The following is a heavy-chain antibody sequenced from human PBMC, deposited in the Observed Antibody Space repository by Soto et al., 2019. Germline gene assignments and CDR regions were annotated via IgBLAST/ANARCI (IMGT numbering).Heavy chain of an antibody. CDR1: GFIFSSYA. V-gene: IGHV3-23*01. CDR2: ISGSGGST. D-gene: IGHD6-19*01. Sequence: HPGGSLRLSCAASGFIFSSYAMSWVRQAPGKGLEWVSAISGSGGSTYYADSVKGRFTISRDNSKNTLYLQMNSLRAEDTAVYYCAKDTFSSGWYGAFDIWGQGTMVTVSS. J-gene: IGHJ3*02. CDR3: AKDTFSSGWYGAFDI.